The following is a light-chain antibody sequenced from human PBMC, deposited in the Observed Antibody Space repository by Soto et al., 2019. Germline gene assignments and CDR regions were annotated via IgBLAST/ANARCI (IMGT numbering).Light chain of an antibody. CDR2: DAS. J-gene: IGKJ1*01. CDR3: PQRSNWPLT. V-gene: IGKV3-11*01. CDR1: QSVSSY. Sequence: EIVLTQSPATLSLSPGERATLSCRASQSVSSYFAWYQQKPGQPPRLLIYDASNRATGIPARFSGSGSGTGFTLTIISLEPEDFAVYYCPQRSNWPLTFGQGTKVEIE.